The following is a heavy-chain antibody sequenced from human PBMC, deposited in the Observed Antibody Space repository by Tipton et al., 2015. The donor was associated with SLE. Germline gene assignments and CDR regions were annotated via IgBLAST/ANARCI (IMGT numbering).Heavy chain of an antibody. J-gene: IGHJ4*02. CDR1: GYPFTSFA. V-gene: IGHV7-4-1*02. CDR2: INTNTGDP. Sequence: QLVQSGSELKKPGASVKVSCKASGYPFTSFAINWVRQAPGQGLEWMAWINTNTGDPTSAQAFTGRFVFSLDTSVSTTYLQISNLKAEDTAVYYCARDMDFDYWGQGTLVTVSS. CDR3: ARDMDFDY. D-gene: IGHD3-10*01.